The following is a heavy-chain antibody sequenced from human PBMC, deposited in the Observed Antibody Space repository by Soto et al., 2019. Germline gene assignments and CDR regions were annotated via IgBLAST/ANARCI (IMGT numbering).Heavy chain of an antibody. CDR2: INPYNANT. J-gene: IGHJ6*02. CDR1: GYTFTSYG. Sequence: ASVKVSCKTSGYTFTSYGIAWVRQAPRQGLEWMGWINPYNANTNYAQKFQGRVSMTTDTSTTTGYMELRSLRSDDTAVYYCARVVAAAPVYYGMDVWGQGTTVTVSS. V-gene: IGHV1-18*01. D-gene: IGHD2-15*01. CDR3: ARVVAAAPVYYGMDV.